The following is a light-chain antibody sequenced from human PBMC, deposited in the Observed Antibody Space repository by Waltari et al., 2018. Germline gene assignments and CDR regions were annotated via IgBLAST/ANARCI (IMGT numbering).Light chain of an antibody. CDR2: EVS. J-gene: IGKJ2*01. Sequence: DIVMTQSPHSLSVTAGQPASIPCKSSQRLLHADGETYLSWFLQKAGQPPQLLIYEVSSRLSGVPDRFSGSGSGTDFTLRFSRVEAEDVGVYYCMQGVNLPHTFGQGTKLEI. CDR3: MQGVNLPHT. V-gene: IGKV2-29*02. CDR1: QRLLHADGETY.